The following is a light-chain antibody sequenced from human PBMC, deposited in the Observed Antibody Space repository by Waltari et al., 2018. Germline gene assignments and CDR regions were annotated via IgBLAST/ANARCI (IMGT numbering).Light chain of an antibody. J-gene: IGKJ2*03. CDR3: HQSDDWPPYS. V-gene: IGKV3-15*01. CDR2: DGS. CDR1: QSVRSN. Sequence: EIVMTQSPATLSVSPGARVTLSCRADQSVRSNLAWYQQKPGQGPRFLIYDGSTRATGIPARFSGSGSGTDFTLTISSLQSEDFAIYYCHQSDDWPPYSFGQGTKLEIK.